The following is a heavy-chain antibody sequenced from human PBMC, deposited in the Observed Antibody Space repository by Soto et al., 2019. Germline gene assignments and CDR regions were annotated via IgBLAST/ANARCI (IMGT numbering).Heavy chain of an antibody. CDR2: INPSGGST. V-gene: IGHV1-46*01. CDR3: AREGFPRDCSGGSCLLRSIDWFDP. J-gene: IGHJ5*02. Sequence: VASVKVSCKASGYTFTSYYMHWVRQAPGQGLEWMGIINPSGGSTSYAQKFQGRVTMTRDTSTSTVYMELSSLRSEDTAVYYCAREGFPRDCSGGSCLLRSIDWFDPWGQRTLVTVSS. CDR1: GYTFTSYY. D-gene: IGHD2-15*01.